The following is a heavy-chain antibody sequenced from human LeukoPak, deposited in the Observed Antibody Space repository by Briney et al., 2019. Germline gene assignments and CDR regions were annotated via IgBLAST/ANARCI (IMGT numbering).Heavy chain of an antibody. CDR3: ARVKPSIVGASYYFDY. CDR1: GYSFTSYW. J-gene: IGHJ4*02. D-gene: IGHD1-26*01. V-gene: IGHV5-51*01. Sequence: GESLKISCKGSGYSFTSYWIGWVRQMPGKGLEWMGIIYPGDSDTRYSPSFQGQVTISADKSISTAYLQWSSLKASDTAMYYCARVKPSIVGASYYFDYWGQGTLVTVSS. CDR2: IYPGDSDT.